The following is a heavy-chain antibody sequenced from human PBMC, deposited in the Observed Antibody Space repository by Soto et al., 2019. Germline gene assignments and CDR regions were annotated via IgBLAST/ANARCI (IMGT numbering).Heavy chain of an antibody. Sequence: PGGSLRLSCAASGFTFSSYAMSWVRQAPGKGLEWVSAISGSGGSTYYADSVKGRFTISRDNSKNTLYLQMNSLRAEDTAVYYCAKDRLRFLEWLSEGFDPWGQGTLVTVSS. CDR1: GFTFSSYA. V-gene: IGHV3-23*01. J-gene: IGHJ5*02. D-gene: IGHD3-3*01. CDR3: AKDRLRFLEWLSEGFDP. CDR2: ISGSGGST.